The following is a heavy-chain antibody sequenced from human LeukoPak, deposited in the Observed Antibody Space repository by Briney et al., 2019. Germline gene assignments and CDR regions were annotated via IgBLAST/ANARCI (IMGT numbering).Heavy chain of an antibody. CDR3: ASHHYPRGYSSSSPFDY. CDR2: IIPIFGTA. J-gene: IGHJ4*02. CDR1: GYTFTSYG. V-gene: IGHV1-69*05. D-gene: IGHD6-6*01. Sequence: GASVKVSCKASGYTFTSYGISWVRQAPGQGLEWMGGIIPIFGTANYAQKFQGRVTITTDESTSTAYMELSSLRSEDTAVYYCASHHYPRGYSSSSPFDYWGQGTLVTVSS.